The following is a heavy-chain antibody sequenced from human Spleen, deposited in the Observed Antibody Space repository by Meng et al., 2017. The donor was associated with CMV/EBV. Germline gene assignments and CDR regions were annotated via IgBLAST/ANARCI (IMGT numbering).Heavy chain of an antibody. CDR2: ISAIRVYNDKT. CDR1: GYTFTSYG. J-gene: IGHJ6*02. V-gene: IGHV1-18*01. D-gene: IGHD5-12*01. CDR3: ATGGYDGSYYYALDV. Sequence: ASVKVSCKASGYTFTSYGISWVRQAPGQGVEWVGWISAIRVYNDKTKYSQSLQGRVTIITDESSSTAYMEISSLRSDDTAVYYCATGGYDGSYYYALDVWGQGATVTVSS.